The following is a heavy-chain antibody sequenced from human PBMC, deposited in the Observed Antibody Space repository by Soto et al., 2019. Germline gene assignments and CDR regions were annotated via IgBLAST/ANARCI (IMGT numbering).Heavy chain of an antibody. D-gene: IGHD1-1*01. Sequence: PXGSLRLSFSASGFTFRNFAMTWVRQAPGKGLDWVSGISGSGRMTYYAHSVKGHFTISRDNSKNTLYLQMNSLRAEDTAVYYCAKDAEESVNEPIPGDCWGQGAVVTVPS. CDR1: GFTFRNFA. V-gene: IGHV3-23*01. CDR2: ISGSGRMT. J-gene: IGHJ4*02. CDR3: AKDAEESVNEPIPGDC.